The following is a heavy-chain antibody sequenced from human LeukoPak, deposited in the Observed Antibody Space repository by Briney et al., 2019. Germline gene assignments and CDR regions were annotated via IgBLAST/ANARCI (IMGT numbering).Heavy chain of an antibody. V-gene: IGHV1-18*04. CDR1: GYTFTGYY. J-gene: IGHJ4*02. CDR2: ISGSNGNT. Sequence: ASVKVSCKASGYTFTGYYMHWVRQAPGQGLEGMGWISGSNGNTNYAQKLQGRVTMTTDTSMGTAYMELRSLRSDDTAVYYCARSGRGTYYYFDYWGQGTLVTVSS. D-gene: IGHD1-26*01. CDR3: ARSGRGTYYYFDY.